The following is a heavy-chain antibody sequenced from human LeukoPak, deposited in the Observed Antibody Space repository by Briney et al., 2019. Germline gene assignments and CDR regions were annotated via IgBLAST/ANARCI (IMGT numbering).Heavy chain of an antibody. CDR3: ARVPRPYYDFWSGYSPYGMDV. V-gene: IGHV1-18*01. Sequence: GASVKVSCKASGYTFTSYGISWVRQAPGQGLEWMGWISAYNGNTNYAQKLQGRVTMTTDTSTSTAYMELRSLGSDDTAVYYCARVPRPYYDFWSGYSPYGMDVWGQGTTVTVSS. CDR2: ISAYNGNT. CDR1: GYTFTSYG. D-gene: IGHD3-3*01. J-gene: IGHJ6*02.